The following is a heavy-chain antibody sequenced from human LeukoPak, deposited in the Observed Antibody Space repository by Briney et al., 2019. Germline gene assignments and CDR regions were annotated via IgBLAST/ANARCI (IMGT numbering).Heavy chain of an antibody. Sequence: PGGFLRLSCAASEFSVGSNYMTWVRQAPGKGLEWVSLIYSGGSTYYADSVKGRFTISRDNSKNILYLQMNSLRADDTAVYYCATEFLMGAIDSWGQGSLVAVSS. CDR1: EFSVGSNY. V-gene: IGHV3-66*01. J-gene: IGHJ4*02. D-gene: IGHD1-26*01. CDR3: ATEFLMGAIDS. CDR2: IYSGGST.